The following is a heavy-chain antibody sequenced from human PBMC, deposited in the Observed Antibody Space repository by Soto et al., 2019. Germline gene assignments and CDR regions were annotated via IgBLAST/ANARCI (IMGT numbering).Heavy chain of an antibody. CDR1: EGNSIVPD. CDR3: VRDVAAGSTDWFDP. J-gene: IGHJ5*02. V-gene: IGHV4-4*07. D-gene: IGHD6-13*01. CDR2: IHYTGNS. Sequence: PSATRCLPYSVSEGNSIVPDGSWISQPAGKRLEWIGHIHYTGNSNYNPSLRSRVSMSMDTSKKEFYLKLTSVTAADTAVYYCVRDVAAGSTDWFDPWGQGTLVTVSS.